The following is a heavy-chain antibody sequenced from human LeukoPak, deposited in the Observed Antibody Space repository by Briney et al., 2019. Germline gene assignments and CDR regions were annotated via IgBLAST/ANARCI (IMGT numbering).Heavy chain of an antibody. CDR3: TKPSGAAAVDY. J-gene: IGHJ4*02. CDR1: GFTFSIYA. D-gene: IGHD6-25*01. V-gene: IGHV3-23*01. CDR2: ISGTDGSK. Sequence: GGSLRLSCVTSGFTFSIYALSWVRQAPGKGLEWVSAISGTDGSKYYADSVKGRFTISRDNSKNTLYLQMNSLRVEDTAVYYCTKPSGAAAVDYWGQGTLVTVSS.